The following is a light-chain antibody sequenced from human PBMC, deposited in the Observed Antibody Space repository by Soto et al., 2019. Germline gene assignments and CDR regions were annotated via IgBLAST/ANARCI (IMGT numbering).Light chain of an antibody. V-gene: IGKV3-15*01. CDR2: GAS. CDR3: QQYNNWPRT. Sequence: EIVMMQSLATLSVSPGERATLSCRASEPVSTSFLAWYQQKRGQPPRLLIYGASTRATGVPARFSGSGSGTEFTLTISSLQSEDFAVYYCQQYNNWPRTFGQGTRLEIK. CDR1: EPVSTSF. J-gene: IGKJ5*01.